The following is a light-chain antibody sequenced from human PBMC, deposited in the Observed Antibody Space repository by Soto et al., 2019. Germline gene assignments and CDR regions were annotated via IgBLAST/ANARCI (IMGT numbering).Light chain of an antibody. CDR1: QTIDTS. CDR3: QQRNVWPPIT. V-gene: IGKV3-11*01. CDR2: DST. J-gene: IGKJ5*01. Sequence: IVMTQSPGTLSVFPGGSATLSCRASQTIDTSLAWYQQKPGQPPRLVVYDSTLRANGVPDRFGGSRSGTEFTLTINNLEPEDFAVYYCQQRNVWPPITFGQGTRLEI.